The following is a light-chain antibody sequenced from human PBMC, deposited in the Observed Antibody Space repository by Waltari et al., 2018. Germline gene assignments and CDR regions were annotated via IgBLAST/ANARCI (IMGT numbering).Light chain of an antibody. CDR3: HSRDSSGDVV. CDR1: SLRTNY. J-gene: IGLJ2*01. Sequence: SSELTQDPAVSVALGPTVRSTCQGDSLRTNYVSWFQQKPGQAPALVSYGKNNRPSGIPDRFSASTSGSTSSLTIIGAQAEDEADYYCHSRDSSGDVVIGGGTKLTVV. CDR2: GKN. V-gene: IGLV3-19*01.